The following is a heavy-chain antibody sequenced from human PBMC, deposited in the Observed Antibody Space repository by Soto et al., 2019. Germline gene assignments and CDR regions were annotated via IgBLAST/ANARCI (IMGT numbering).Heavy chain of an antibody. CDR2: ISASGGSK. J-gene: IGHJ4*02. Sequence: EVQLLEAGGCVEQPGGSLRLSCAASGFTFYRFAMTWVRQAPGKRLEWVSAISASGGSKFYADSVKGRFTISRDSSKNTLYLQMNRLRAEDTAVYYCARWAVMADSWGQRTLVNVPS. D-gene: IGHD3-16*01. CDR1: GFTFYRFA. CDR3: ARWAVMADS. V-gene: IGHV3-23*01.